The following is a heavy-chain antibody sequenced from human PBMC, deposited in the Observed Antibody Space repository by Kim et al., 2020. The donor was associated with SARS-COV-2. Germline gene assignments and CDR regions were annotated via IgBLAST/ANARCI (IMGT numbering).Heavy chain of an antibody. D-gene: IGHD1-26*01. Sequence: GGSLRLSCAASGFTFDGYAMHWVRQAPGKGLEWVSGISWNGGSIGYADSVKGRFTISRDNAKNSLYLQMNSLRAEDTALYYCAKDITGGSYRGHDAFDIWGQGTMVTVSS. CDR3: AKDITGGSYRGHDAFDI. J-gene: IGHJ3*02. V-gene: IGHV3-9*01. CDR2: ISWNGGSI. CDR1: GFTFDGYA.